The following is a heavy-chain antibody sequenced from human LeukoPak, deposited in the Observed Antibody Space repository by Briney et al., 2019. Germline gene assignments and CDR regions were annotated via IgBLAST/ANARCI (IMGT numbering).Heavy chain of an antibody. V-gene: IGHV1-46*01. J-gene: IGHJ5*02. CDR2: INPSGGST. D-gene: IGHD2-15*01. Sequence: ASVKVSCKASGYTFSSYYMHWVRQAPGQGLEWMGIINPSGGSTTYAQKFQGRVTMTRDTPTSTVYMELSSLRSDDTAVYYCARGGLVVVVAATPSTTPGLLHWLDPWGQGTLVSVSS. CDR3: ARGGLVVVVAATPSTTPGLLHWLDP. CDR1: GYTFSSYY.